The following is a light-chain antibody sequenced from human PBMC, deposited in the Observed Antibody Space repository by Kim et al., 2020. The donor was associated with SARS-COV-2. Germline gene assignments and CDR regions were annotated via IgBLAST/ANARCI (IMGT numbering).Light chain of an antibody. Sequence: DIQLTQSPSTLSASVGGTVTITCRASQRIGDLLAWYQEKPGKAPKLLIYDASRLESGVPSRFSGSGSGTEFTLIISSLQTDDFATYSCLQYKSYSLTFGGGTKVDIK. J-gene: IGKJ4*01. CDR3: LQYKSYSLT. CDR2: DAS. V-gene: IGKV1-5*01. CDR1: QRIGDL.